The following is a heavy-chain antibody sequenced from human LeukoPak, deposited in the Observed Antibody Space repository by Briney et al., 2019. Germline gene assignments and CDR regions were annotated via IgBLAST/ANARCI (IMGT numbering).Heavy chain of an antibody. J-gene: IGHJ6*03. Sequence: SETLSLTCTVSGGSISSGDYYWSWIRQPPGKGLEWIGYIYYSGSTYYNPSLKSRVTISVDTSKNQFSLKLSSVTAADTAVYYCARVDPLGTYVDVWGKGATVTISS. V-gene: IGHV4-30-4*02. CDR1: GGSISSGDYY. D-gene: IGHD3-10*01. CDR2: IYYSGST. CDR3: ARVDPLGTYVDV.